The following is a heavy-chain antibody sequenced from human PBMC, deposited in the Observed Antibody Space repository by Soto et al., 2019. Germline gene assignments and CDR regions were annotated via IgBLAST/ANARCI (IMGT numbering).Heavy chain of an antibody. CDR2: ISATGTYT. Sequence: EVQLVESGGGLVEPGGSLRLSCATSGFTFSTCSMNWVCQAPGKGLEWVSSISATGTYTFYADSLKGRFTISRDNARNSLFLQMNSLRVEDTALYYCTTEYNCRQDLNHWGQGALVTVSS. D-gene: IGHD6-6*01. CDR3: TTEYNCRQDLNH. V-gene: IGHV3-21*01. J-gene: IGHJ5*02. CDR1: GFTFSTCS.